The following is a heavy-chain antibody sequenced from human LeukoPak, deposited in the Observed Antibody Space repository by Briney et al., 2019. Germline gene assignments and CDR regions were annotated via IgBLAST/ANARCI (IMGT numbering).Heavy chain of an antibody. CDR3: ARVRGTPHYFDY. CDR1: GGSFSGYY. V-gene: IGHV4-34*01. J-gene: IGHJ4*02. Sequence: PSETLSLTCAVYGGSFSGYYWSWIRQPPGKGLDWIGEINHSGSTNYNPSLKSRVTISVDTSKNQFSLKLSSVTAADTAVYYCARVRGTPHYFDYWGQGTLVTVSS. CDR2: INHSGST. D-gene: IGHD1-1*01.